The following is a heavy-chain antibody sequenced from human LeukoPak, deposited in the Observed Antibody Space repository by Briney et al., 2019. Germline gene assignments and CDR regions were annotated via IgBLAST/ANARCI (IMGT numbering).Heavy chain of an antibody. CDR3: ARWTVWIQLWLRRGSGAFDI. D-gene: IGHD5-18*01. CDR1: GYTFTSYD. Sequence: ASVKVSCKASGYTFTSYDINWVRQATGQGLEWMGWMNPNSGNTGYAQKIQGRVTMTRNTSISTAYMELSSLRSEDTAVYYCARWTVWIQLWLRRGSGAFDIWGQGTMVTVSS. V-gene: IGHV1-8*01. J-gene: IGHJ3*02. CDR2: MNPNSGNT.